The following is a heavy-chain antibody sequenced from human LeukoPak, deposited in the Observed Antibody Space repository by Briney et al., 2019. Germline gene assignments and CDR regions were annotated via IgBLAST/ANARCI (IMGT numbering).Heavy chain of an antibody. CDR2: IYTSGST. V-gene: IGHV4-4*07. D-gene: IGHD3-10*01. CDR3: ARALGGSRFGELRYLDY. CDR1: GGSISSYY. J-gene: IGHJ4*02. Sequence: KPSETLSLTCTVSGGSISSYYWSWIRQPAGKGLEWIGRIYTSGSTNYNPSLKSRVTISVDTSKNQFSLKLSSVTAADTAVYYCARALGGSRFGELRYLDYWGQGTLVTVSS.